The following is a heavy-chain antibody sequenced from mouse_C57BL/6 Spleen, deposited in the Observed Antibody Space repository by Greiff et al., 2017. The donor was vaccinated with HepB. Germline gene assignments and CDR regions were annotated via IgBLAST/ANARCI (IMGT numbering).Heavy chain of an antibody. V-gene: IGHV1-19*01. CDR1: GYTFTDYY. Sequence: DVKLQESGPVLVKPGASVKMSCKASGYTFTDYYMNWVKQSHGKSLEWIGVINPYNGGTSYNQKFKGKATLTVDKSSSTAYMELNSLTSEDSAVYYCARRSYGSSLGWGQGTTLTVSS. D-gene: IGHD1-1*01. CDR2: INPYNGGT. J-gene: IGHJ2*01. CDR3: ARRSYGSSLG.